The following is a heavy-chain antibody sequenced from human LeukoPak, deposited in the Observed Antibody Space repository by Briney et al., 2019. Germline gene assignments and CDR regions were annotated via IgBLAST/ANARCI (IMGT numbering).Heavy chain of an antibody. Sequence: AGGSLRLSCAVSGFTFSSYNMNWVRQAPGKGLHWIAYIRGGSSTIVYADSVKGRFTISRDNGKNSLYLQMNSLRDEDTAVYYCARDSVSFPHDAFDIWGQGTVVAVSS. CDR3: ARDSVSFPHDAFDI. J-gene: IGHJ3*02. CDR1: GFTFSSYN. CDR2: IRGGSSTI. V-gene: IGHV3-48*02. D-gene: IGHD2-15*01.